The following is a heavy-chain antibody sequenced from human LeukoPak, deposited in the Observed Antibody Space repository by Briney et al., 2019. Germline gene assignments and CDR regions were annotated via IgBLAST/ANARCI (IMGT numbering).Heavy chain of an antibody. Sequence: PGRSLRLSCAASGFTFSSYGMHWVRQAPGKGLEWVAVISYDGSNKYYADSVKGRFTISRDNSKNTLYLQMNSPRAEDTAVYYCAKDIRVQTIFPSFDYWGQGTLVTVSS. D-gene: IGHD3-3*02. J-gene: IGHJ4*02. CDR2: ISYDGSNK. CDR1: GFTFSSYG. CDR3: AKDIRVQTIFPSFDY. V-gene: IGHV3-30*18.